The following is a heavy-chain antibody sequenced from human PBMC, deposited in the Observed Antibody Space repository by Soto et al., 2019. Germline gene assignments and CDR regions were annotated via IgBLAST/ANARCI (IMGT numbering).Heavy chain of an antibody. J-gene: IGHJ3*02. CDR3: ARDIVVVVAARTQNAFDI. Sequence: GGSLRLSCAASGFTVSSNYMSWVRQAPGKGLEWVSVIYSGGSTYYADSVKGRFTISRDNSKNTLYLQMNSLRAEDTAVYYCARDIVVVVAARTQNAFDIWGQGTMVTVSS. CDR2: IYSGGST. V-gene: IGHV3-66*01. CDR1: GFTVSSNY. D-gene: IGHD2-15*01.